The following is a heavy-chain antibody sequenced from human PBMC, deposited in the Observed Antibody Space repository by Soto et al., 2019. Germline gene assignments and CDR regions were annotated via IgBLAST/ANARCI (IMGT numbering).Heavy chain of an antibody. J-gene: IGHJ4*02. CDR2: IYFSGTT. V-gene: IGHV4-39*01. Sequence: SETLSLTCNVSGVSISDISYYWGWIRQPPGKGLEWIGTIYFSGTTFYNPSLKSRLTISVDTSKNQFSLRLSSVTAADTAVYYCARHGSHWGQGTLVTVSA. CDR1: GVSISDISYY. CDR3: ARHGSH.